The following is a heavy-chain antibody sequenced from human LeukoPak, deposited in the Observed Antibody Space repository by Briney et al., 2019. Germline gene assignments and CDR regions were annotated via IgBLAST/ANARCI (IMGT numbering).Heavy chain of an antibody. CDR3: ARGRYCSGGSCYRPYYYYGMDV. CDR2: IYYSGST. V-gene: IGHV4-39*01. J-gene: IGHJ6*02. CDR1: GGSVSSSTYY. D-gene: IGHD2-15*01. Sequence: PSETLSLTCTVSGGSVSSSTYYWGWIRQPPGKGLEWIGTIYYSGSTYYNPSLKSRVTISVDTSKNQFSLKLSSVTAADTAVYYCARGRYCSGGSCYRPYYYYGMDVWGQGTTVTVSS.